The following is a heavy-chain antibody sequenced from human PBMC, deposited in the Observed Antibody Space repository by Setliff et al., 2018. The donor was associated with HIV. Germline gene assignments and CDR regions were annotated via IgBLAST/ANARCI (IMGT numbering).Heavy chain of an antibody. CDR1: GYTFTGYF. CDR3: ARQLPNSLDF. D-gene: IGHD7-27*01. CDR2: ISPDNGDP. Sequence: EASVKVSCKASGYTFTGYFLHWVRQAPGQGLEWMGWISPDNGDPKIPQRFRGRVTMTRDTSMNTAYLEFSGLRSDDTAVYYCARQLPNSLDFWGQGAQVTVSS. V-gene: IGHV1-2*02. J-gene: IGHJ4*02.